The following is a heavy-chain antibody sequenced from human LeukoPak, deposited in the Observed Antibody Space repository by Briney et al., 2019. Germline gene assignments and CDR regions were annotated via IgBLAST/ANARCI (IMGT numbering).Heavy chain of an antibody. Sequence: SETLSLTCAVYGGSFSGYYWSWIRQPPGKGLEWIGEINHSGSTNYNPSLKSRVTISVDTSKNQFPLKLSSVTAADTAVYYCARAIYIAARPAAPLFDYWGQGTLVTVSS. CDR3: ARAIYIAARPAAPLFDY. V-gene: IGHV4-34*01. CDR1: GGSFSGYY. D-gene: IGHD6-6*01. J-gene: IGHJ4*02. CDR2: INHSGST.